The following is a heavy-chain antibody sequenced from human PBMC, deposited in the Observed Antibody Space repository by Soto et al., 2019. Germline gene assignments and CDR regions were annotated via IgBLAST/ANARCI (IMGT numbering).Heavy chain of an antibody. Sequence: ASVKVSCKASGYTFTSYAMHWVRQAPGQRLEWMGWINAGNGNTKYSQKFQGRVTITRDTSASTAYMELSSLRSEDTAVYYCARQDCGGECYPIGFAHWGQGPLATVS. V-gene: IGHV1-3*01. D-gene: IGHD2-21*01. CDR2: INAGNGNT. CDR1: GYTFTSYA. J-gene: IGHJ5*02. CDR3: ARQDCGGECYPIGFAH.